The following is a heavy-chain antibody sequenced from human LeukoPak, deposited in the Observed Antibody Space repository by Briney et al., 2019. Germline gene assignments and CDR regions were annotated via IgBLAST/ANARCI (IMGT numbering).Heavy chain of an antibody. V-gene: IGHV3-21*01. CDR1: GFTFSTYT. CDR3: APALSLYDYIYFDY. J-gene: IGHJ4*02. D-gene: IGHD5-12*01. Sequence: GGSLRLSCAASGFTFSTYTMNWVRQAPGKGLEWVSSISSSRKYIYYADSVKGRFTVSRDNTKNSLFLQMDSLRAEDTAVYYCAPALSLYDYIYFDYWGQGALVTVSS. CDR2: ISSSRKYI.